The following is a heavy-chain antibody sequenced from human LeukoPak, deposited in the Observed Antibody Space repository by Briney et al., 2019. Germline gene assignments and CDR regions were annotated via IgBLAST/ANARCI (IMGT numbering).Heavy chain of an antibody. CDR1: GFTFNNYV. J-gene: IGHJ4*02. V-gene: IGHV3-30*02. CDR2: FRYDGNHE. CDR3: ASRPTGFDWGPFDY. D-gene: IGHD5-12*01. Sequence: HPGGSLRLSCAASGFTFNNYVIHWVRQPPGKGLGWVAFFRYDGNHEYYADSVKGRFTFSRDNSKNTLLLQMNSLRTEDTAVYYCASRPTGFDWGPFDYWGQGTLATVSS.